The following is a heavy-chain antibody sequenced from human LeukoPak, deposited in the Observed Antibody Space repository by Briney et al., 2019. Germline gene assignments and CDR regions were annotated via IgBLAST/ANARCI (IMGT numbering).Heavy chain of an antibody. Sequence: SETLSLTCTVSGGSISSSSYFWGWIRQPPGKGLEWIGSIFYSGSTYYNPSLNSRVTISIDTSKNQLSLRLSSVTAADTAVYYCARQMNTVTADYWGQGTLVTVSS. D-gene: IGHD4-17*01. J-gene: IGHJ4*02. CDR2: IFYSGST. CDR1: GGSISSSSYF. CDR3: ARQMNTVTADY. V-gene: IGHV4-39*01.